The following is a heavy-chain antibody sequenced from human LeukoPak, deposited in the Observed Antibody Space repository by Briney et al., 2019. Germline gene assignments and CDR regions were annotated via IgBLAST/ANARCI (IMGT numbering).Heavy chain of an antibody. Sequence: GGSLRLSCAASGFTFSSYAMSWVRQAPGKGLEWVSVIYSGTTTYYADSVKGRFTISRDNSKNTLYLQMNSLRAEDTAVYYCAKTAGRSFQHWGQGTLVTVSS. V-gene: IGHV3-23*03. D-gene: IGHD6-19*01. CDR3: AKTAGRSFQH. CDR1: GFTFSSYA. CDR2: IYSGTTT. J-gene: IGHJ1*01.